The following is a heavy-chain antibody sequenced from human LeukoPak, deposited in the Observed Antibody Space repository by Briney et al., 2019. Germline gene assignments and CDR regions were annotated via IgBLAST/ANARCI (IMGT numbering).Heavy chain of an antibody. V-gene: IGHV1-18*01. Sequence: ASVKVSFKASGYTFTSYGISWVRQAPGQGLEWMGWISAYNGNTNYAQKLQGRVTITTDTSTSTAYMELRSLRSDDTAVYYCAREGGIAAAGVEVDPWGQGTLVTVSS. CDR3: AREGGIAAAGVEVDP. J-gene: IGHJ5*02. D-gene: IGHD6-13*01. CDR2: ISAYNGNT. CDR1: GYTFTSYG.